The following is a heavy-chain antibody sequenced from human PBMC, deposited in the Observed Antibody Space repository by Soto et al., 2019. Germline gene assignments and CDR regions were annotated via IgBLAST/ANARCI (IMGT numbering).Heavy chain of an antibody. J-gene: IGHJ6*02. Sequence: QVQLQQWGAGLLKPSETLSLTCAVSGEPFTDHFCTWIRQAPGKGLEWIGEINHGGRTYFNPSLKSRVTLSVDTSKNQSSLVLVSLTAADTGVYYCARGRVTNYYYYGADVWGQGTTATVSS. CDR1: GEPFTDHF. CDR3: ARGRVTNYYYYGADV. V-gene: IGHV4-34*02. D-gene: IGHD2-8*01. CDR2: INHGGRT.